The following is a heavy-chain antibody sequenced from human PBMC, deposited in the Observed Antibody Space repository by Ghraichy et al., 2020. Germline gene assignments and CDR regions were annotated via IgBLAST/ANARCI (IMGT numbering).Heavy chain of an antibody. Sequence: GGSLRLSCTASGFIFSIYGMHWVRQAPGKGLEWVAVISLDGSNKYYADSVKGRFTISRDNSKNTLYLQMNSLRAEDTAVYYCAKGADYCSGWFSGWWYCDCWGLGTVVTVAS. CDR3: AKGADYCSGWFSGWWYCDC. J-gene: IGHJ4*01. V-gene: IGHV3-30*18. D-gene: IGHD6-19*01. CDR2: ISLDGSNK. CDR1: GFIFSIYG.